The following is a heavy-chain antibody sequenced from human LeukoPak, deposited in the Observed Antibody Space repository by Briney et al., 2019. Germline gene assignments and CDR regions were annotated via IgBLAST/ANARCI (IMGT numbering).Heavy chain of an antibody. J-gene: IGHJ5*02. V-gene: IGHV4-39*01. Sequence: RTSETLSLTCTVSGGSISSSSYYWGWIRQPPGKGLEWIGSIYYSGSTYYNPSLKSRVTISVDTSKNQFSLKLSSVTAADTAVYYCARRFMVRGVINGRFDPWGQGTLVTVSS. CDR3: ARRFMVRGVINGRFDP. CDR1: GGSISSSSYY. CDR2: IYYSGST. D-gene: IGHD3-10*01.